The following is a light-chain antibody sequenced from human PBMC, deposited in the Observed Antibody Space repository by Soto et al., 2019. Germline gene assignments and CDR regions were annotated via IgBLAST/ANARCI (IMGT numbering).Light chain of an antibody. V-gene: IGKV3-15*01. CDR3: QQYTNWPPMYT. Sequence: EILLRQSPATLSVSPGERVTLSCTASHAVGTNLAWYQQKHGQSPRLVIYGASNRATGVPARFSGSGSGTDFTLIINSLQPEDFAVYYCQQYTNWPPMYTFGQGTKLEIK. CDR1: HAVGTN. J-gene: IGKJ2*01. CDR2: GAS.